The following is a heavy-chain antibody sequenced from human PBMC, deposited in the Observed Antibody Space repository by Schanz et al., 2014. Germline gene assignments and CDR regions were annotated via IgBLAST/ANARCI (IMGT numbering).Heavy chain of an antibody. D-gene: IGHD3-3*01. Sequence: EVQLVESGGGLVQPGGSLRLSCAASGFTFSSYWLSWVRQAPGKGLEWISSMYINSGSTQYADSVKGRFIISRDSSKNTLFLQMNSLRAEDTAVYYCARGSGTFDSWGQGTLVTVSS. V-gene: IGHV3-23*04. J-gene: IGHJ4*02. CDR1: GFTFSSYW. CDR2: MYINSGST. CDR3: ARGSGTFDS.